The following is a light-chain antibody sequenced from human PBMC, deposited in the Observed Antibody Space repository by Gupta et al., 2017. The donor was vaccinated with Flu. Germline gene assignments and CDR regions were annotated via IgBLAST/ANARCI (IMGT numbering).Light chain of an antibody. CDR1: SGSIASNY. Sequence: MLTQPHSVSESPGKTVVISCTRSSGSIASNYVQWYRQRPGSSPTTVIFEDSQRPSGVPDRFSGSIDYSSNSASLTISGLKTEDEADYYCQSYDNSDLDVFGTGTRVSVL. V-gene: IGLV6-57*01. J-gene: IGLJ1*01. CDR2: EDS. CDR3: QSYDNSDLDV.